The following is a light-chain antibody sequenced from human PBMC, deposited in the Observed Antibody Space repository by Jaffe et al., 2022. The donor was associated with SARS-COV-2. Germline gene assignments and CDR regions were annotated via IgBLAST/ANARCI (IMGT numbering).Light chain of an antibody. CDR1: QSISRF. CDR3: QQSYNSPLT. Sequence: DIQMTQSPSSLSASVGDRVSITCRASQSISRFLNWYQQKPGKAPKLLIYGTSNLQSGVPSRFSGSASGTDFTLTISSLQPEDFATYYCQQSYNSPLTFGGGTKVEIK. V-gene: IGKV1-39*01. J-gene: IGKJ4*01. CDR2: GTS.